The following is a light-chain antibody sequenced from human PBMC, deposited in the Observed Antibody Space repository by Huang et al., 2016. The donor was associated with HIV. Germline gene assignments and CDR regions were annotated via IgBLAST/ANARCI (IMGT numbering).Light chain of an antibody. CDR1: QSVSSD. CDR3: QQTDTSPQT. V-gene: IGKV3-20*01. J-gene: IGKJ2*01. CDR2: GAS. Sequence: EIVLTQSPGTLSLSPGERATLSCMASQSVSSDVAWYQQKPGQAPRLLIYGASTRATGIPDRFSGSGSGTGFTLTISRLEPEDFAVDYCQQTDTSPQTFGQGTKLEIK.